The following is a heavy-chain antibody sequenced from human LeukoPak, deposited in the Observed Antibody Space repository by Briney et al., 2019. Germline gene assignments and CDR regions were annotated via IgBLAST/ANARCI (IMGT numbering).Heavy chain of an antibody. CDR3: ARYYCGTSYCPGVDY. V-gene: IGHV4-31*03. CDR2: ISYSGNT. Sequence: SETLSLTCTVSGASMTSGGYFWTWIRQHPGEGLEWIGYISYSGNTYYNPSLKSRVIISADTSKSQFSLNTISMTAADTAVYYCARYYCGTSYCPGVDYWGQGTLVTVSS. D-gene: IGHD2-21*01. J-gene: IGHJ4*02. CDR1: GASMTSGGYF.